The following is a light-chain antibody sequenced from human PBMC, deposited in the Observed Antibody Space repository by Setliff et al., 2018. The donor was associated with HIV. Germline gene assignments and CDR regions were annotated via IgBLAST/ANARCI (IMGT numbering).Light chain of an antibody. J-gene: IGLJ3*02. CDR3: AAWDDSLNSVV. CDR1: SSNIGSNT. V-gene: IGLV1-44*01. CDR2: NDN. Sequence: QSVLTQPPSASGTPGQKVTISCSGSSSNIGSNTVNWYQQLPETAPKLLIYNDNRRPSGVPDRFSASKSDTSASLAITGLHSEDEADYYCAAWDDSLNSVVFGGGTKVTVL.